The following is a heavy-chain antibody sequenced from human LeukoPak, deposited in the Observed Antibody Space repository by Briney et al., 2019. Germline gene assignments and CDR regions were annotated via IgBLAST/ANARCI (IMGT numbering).Heavy chain of an antibody. D-gene: IGHD6-6*01. V-gene: IGHV3-33*01. CDR3: TRASSSYQGYFDY. CDR1: GFTFSSYG. Sequence: GGSLRLSCAASGFTFSSYGMHWVRQAPGKGLEWVVVIWYDGSNKYYADSVKGRFTISRDNSKNTLYLQMNSLRAEDTAVYYCTRASSSYQGYFDYWGQGTLVTVSS. J-gene: IGHJ4*02. CDR2: IWYDGSNK.